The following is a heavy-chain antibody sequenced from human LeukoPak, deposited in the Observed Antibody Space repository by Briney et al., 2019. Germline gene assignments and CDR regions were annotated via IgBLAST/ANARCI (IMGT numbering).Heavy chain of an antibody. D-gene: IGHD3-22*01. J-gene: IGHJ4*02. Sequence: PGGSLRLSCAASGFTVSSNYMSWVRQAPGKGLEWVSVIYSGGSTYYADSVKGRFTISRDNSKNTLCLQMNSLRAEDTAVYYCARDDYYDSSGYYYEDWGQGTLVTVSS. CDR1: GFTVSSNY. CDR3: ARDDYYDSSGYYYED. CDR2: IYSGGST. V-gene: IGHV3-53*01.